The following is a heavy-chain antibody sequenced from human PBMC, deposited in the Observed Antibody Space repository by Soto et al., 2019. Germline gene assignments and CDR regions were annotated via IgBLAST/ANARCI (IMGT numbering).Heavy chain of an antibody. D-gene: IGHD5-18*01. Sequence: GGSLRLSCAASGFTFSSYSMNWVRQAPGKGLEWVSSISSSSSYIYYADSVKGRFTISRDNAKNSLYLQMNSLRAEDTAVYYCAIADPNSYLIYGIDVWGQGTTVTVSS. CDR2: ISSSSSYI. CDR3: AIADPNSYLIYGIDV. V-gene: IGHV3-21*01. J-gene: IGHJ6*02. CDR1: GFTFSSYS.